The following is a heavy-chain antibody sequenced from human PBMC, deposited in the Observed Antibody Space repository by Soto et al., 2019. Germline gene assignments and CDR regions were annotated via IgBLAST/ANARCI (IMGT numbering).Heavy chain of an antibody. CDR1: GFTFSTYA. J-gene: IGHJ4*02. D-gene: IGHD6-13*01. CDR2: ISGNGGST. V-gene: IGHV3-64*01. CDR3: ARLIPAAGSDY. Sequence: GSLRLSCAASGFTFSTYAMHWVRQAPGKGLEYVSSISGNGGSTYYANSVKGRFTISRDNSKNTLYLQMGSLRAEDMAIYYCARLIPAAGSDYWGQGTLVTVSS.